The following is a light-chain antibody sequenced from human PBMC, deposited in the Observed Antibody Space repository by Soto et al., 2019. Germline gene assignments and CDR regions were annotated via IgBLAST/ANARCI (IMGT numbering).Light chain of an antibody. J-gene: IGKJ1*01. CDR3: QQYNNWPPWT. CDR2: GAS. CDR1: QSVNSY. Sequence: EIVLTQSPATLSLSPGDGATLSCRASQSVNSYLAWYQHKPGQAPRLLIYGASTRATGIPARFSGSGSGTEFTLTISSLQSEDFAVYYCQQYNNWPPWTFGQGTKVDIK. V-gene: IGKV3-15*01.